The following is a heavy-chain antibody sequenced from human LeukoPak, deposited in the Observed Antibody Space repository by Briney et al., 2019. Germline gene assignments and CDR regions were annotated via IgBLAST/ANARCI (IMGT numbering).Heavy chain of an antibody. CDR2: INPSGGST. CDR3: ARVAAEVVGVPGAIGFGWLRRDYYYMDV. CDR1: GYTFTGYY. D-gene: IGHD2-2*02. J-gene: IGHJ6*03. V-gene: IGHV1-46*01. Sequence: GASVKVSCKASGYTFTGYYMHWVRQAPGEGLEWMGIINPSGGSTSYAQKFQGRVTMTRDMSTSTVYMGLSSLRSEDTAVYYCARVAAEVVGVPGAIGFGWLRRDYYYMDVWGKGTTVTVSS.